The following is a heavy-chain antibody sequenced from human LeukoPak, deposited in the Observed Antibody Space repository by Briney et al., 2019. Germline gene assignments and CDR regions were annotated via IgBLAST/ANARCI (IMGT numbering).Heavy chain of an antibody. V-gene: IGHV3-7*01. D-gene: IGHD2/OR15-2a*01. J-gene: IGHJ5*02. Sequence: GGSLRLSCAASGFTFSSYSMNWVRQAPGKGLEWVANIKQDGSEKYYVDSVKGRFTISRDNAKNSLYLQMNSLRAEDTAVYYCARVRSIAGPYNWFDPWGQGTLVTVSS. CDR1: GFTFSSYS. CDR2: IKQDGSEK. CDR3: ARVRSIAGPYNWFDP.